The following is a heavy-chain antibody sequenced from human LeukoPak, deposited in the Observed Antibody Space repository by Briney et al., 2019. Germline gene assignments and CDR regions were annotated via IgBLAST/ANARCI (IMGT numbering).Heavy chain of an antibody. CDR1: GGSYSYYY. D-gene: IGHD1-20*01. CDR2: ISRGGST. V-gene: IGHV4-34*01. J-gene: IGHJ3*01. CDR3: ARLTGHAFDV. Sequence: SETLSLTCAIYGGSYSYYYWSWIRQPPGKGLEWIGEISRGGSTHYNPSLESRVSLSVDTSKHQFSLNLRSVTAADTAMYFCARLTGHAFDVWGQGTVVATSS.